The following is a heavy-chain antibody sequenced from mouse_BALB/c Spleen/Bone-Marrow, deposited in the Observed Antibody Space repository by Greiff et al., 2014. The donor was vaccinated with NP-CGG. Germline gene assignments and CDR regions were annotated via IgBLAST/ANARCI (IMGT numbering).Heavy chain of an antibody. V-gene: IGHV14-3*02. D-gene: IGHD1-1*01. CDR3: APYYYGSSQFAY. Sequence: VQLQQSGAELVKPGASVKLSCTASGFTIKDTYMHWVKQRPEQGLEWIGRIDPANGNTKYDPKFQGKATITADTSSNTAYLQLSILTSEDTVVYYCAPYYYGSSQFAYWGQGTLVTVSA. J-gene: IGHJ3*01. CDR2: IDPANGNT. CDR1: GFTIKDTY.